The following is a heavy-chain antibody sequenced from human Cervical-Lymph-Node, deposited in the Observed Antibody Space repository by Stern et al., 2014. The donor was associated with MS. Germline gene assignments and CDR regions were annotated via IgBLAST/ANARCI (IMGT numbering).Heavy chain of an antibody. J-gene: IGHJ6*02. V-gene: IGHV1-69*01. CDR2: IIPIFGTA. CDR3: ARGTVSSSSYYYYGMDV. D-gene: IGHD6-13*01. CDR1: GGTFSSYA. Sequence: VHLVESGAEVKKPGSSVKVSCKASGGTFSSYAISWVRQAPGQGLEWMGGIIPIFGTANYAQKFQGRVTITADESTSTAYMELSSLRSEDTAVYYCARGTVSSSSYYYYGMDVWGQGTTVTVSS.